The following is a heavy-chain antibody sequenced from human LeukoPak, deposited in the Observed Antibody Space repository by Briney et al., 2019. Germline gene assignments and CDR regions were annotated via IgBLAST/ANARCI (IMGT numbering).Heavy chain of an antibody. CDR3: ARHYGP. J-gene: IGHJ4*02. CDR2: IYYSGST. V-gene: IGHV4-39*01. D-gene: IGHD3-10*01. Sequence: KPSETLSLTCDVSGGSFNDYYWSWIRQPPGKGLEWIGSIYYSGSTYYNPSLKSRVTISVDTSKNQFSLKLNSVTATDTAVYYCARHYGPWGQGTLVTVSS. CDR1: GGSFNDYY.